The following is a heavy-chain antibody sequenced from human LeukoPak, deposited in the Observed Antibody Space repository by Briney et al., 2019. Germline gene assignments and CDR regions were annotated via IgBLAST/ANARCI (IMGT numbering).Heavy chain of an antibody. Sequence: ASVKVSCKASGYTFTSYDINWVRQATGQGLEWMGWMNPNSGNTGYAQKFQGRVTITRNTSISTAYMELSSLRSEDTAVYYCARNYYDFWSGYYPQYYYYMDVWGKGTTVTVSS. J-gene: IGHJ6*03. CDR2: MNPNSGNT. V-gene: IGHV1-8*03. CDR1: GYTFTSYD. CDR3: ARNYYDFWSGYYPQYYYYMDV. D-gene: IGHD3-3*01.